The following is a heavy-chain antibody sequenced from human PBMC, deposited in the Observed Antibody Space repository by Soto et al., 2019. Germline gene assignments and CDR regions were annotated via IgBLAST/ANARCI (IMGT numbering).Heavy chain of an antibody. D-gene: IGHD2-2*01. Sequence: GGSLRLSCAASGFTFTSYAMHWVRQAPGKGLEWVAAISYHGRDEYYADSVKGRFSISRDNSKNTLNLQMTSLRAEDTAVYYCAGGRFSTTLYAGFDPWGQGTLVTVSS. CDR3: AGGRFSTTLYAGFDP. V-gene: IGHV3-30*04. J-gene: IGHJ5*02. CDR1: GFTFTSYA. CDR2: ISYHGRDE.